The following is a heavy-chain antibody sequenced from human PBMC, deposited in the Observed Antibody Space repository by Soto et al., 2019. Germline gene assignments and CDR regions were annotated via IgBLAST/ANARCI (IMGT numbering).Heavy chain of an antibody. CDR3: ARVQYSDDDSKPAFDI. Sequence: QVQLLQSGPEVKKPGASVKISCKASGYTFTSYPVHWVRQAPGQRLEWMGWIHIGNGYTKSSRNFKARVTITRDTSAKSVYRELSSLRSDDTAVYYCARVQYSDDDSKPAFDIWGHGTMVTVSS. J-gene: IGHJ3*02. CDR1: GYTFTSYP. D-gene: IGHD5-12*01. CDR2: IHIGNGYT. V-gene: IGHV1-3*04.